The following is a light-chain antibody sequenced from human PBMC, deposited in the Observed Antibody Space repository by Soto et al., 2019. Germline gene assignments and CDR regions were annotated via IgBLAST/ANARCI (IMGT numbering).Light chain of an antibody. CDR1: QSVSNK. CDR2: AAS. V-gene: IGKV3-15*01. J-gene: IGKJ1*01. Sequence: MTQSPATVSVSPGERATLSCRASQSVSNKLVWYQQKPGQAPRLLIYAASTGATGIPARFSGSGSETEFTLTISSLQSEDLAVYYCQQYANWPKTFGQGTKVDNK. CDR3: QQYANWPKT.